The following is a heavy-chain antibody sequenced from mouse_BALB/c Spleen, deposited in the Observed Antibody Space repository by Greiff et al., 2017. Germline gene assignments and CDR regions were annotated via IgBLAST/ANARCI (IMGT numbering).Heavy chain of an antibody. D-gene: IGHD2-4*01. V-gene: IGHV1-39*01. CDR3: ARYYDYDGYAMDY. CDR2: INPYYGST. J-gene: IGHJ4*01. CDR1: GYSFTDYI. Sequence: VQLQQTGPELVKPGASVKISCKASGYSFTDYIMLWVKQSHGKSLEWIGNINPYYGSTSYNLKFKGKATLTVDKSSSTAYMQLNSLTSEDSAVYYCARYYDYDGYAMDYWGQGTSVTVSS.